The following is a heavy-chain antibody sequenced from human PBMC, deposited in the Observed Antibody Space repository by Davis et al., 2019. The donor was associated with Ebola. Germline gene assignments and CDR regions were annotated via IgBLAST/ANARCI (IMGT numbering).Heavy chain of an antibody. D-gene: IGHD2-2*01. Sequence: PGGSLRLSCKGSGYSFTTYWIGWVRQMPGKGLEWMGMIYPGDSDTIYSPSIQGQVTISVDKSINTAYLQWSSLKASDTAMYYCARCSSASCYRVYYWGQGTLVTVSS. CDR2: IYPGDSDT. V-gene: IGHV5-51*01. CDR3: ARCSSASCYRVYY. CDR1: GYSFTTYW. J-gene: IGHJ4*02.